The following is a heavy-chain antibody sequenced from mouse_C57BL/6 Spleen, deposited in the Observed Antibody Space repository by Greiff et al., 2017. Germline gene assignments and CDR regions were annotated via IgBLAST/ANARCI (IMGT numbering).Heavy chain of an antibody. CDR3: ARQGEITTVVDGFAY. CDR1: GFTFSSYG. CDR2: ISSGGSYT. J-gene: IGHJ3*01. V-gene: IGHV5-6*01. D-gene: IGHD1-1*01. Sequence: EVKLMESGGDLVKPGGSLKLSCAASGFTFSSYGMSWVRQTPDKRLEWVATISSGGSYTYYPDSVKGRFTISRDNAKNTLYLQMSSLKSEDTAMYYCARQGEITTVVDGFAYWGQGTLVTVSA.